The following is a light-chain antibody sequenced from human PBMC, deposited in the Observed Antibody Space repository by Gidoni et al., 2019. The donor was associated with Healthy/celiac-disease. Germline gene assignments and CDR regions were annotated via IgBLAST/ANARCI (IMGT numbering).Light chain of an antibody. CDR1: SSDVGGSNY. Sequence: QSALTQPRSVSGSPGQSVNISCTGTSSDVGGSNYVSWYQQHPGKAPKLMIYDVSKRPSGVPDRFSGSKSGNTASLTISGLQAEDEADYYCCSYAGSPWVFGGGTKLTVL. CDR2: DVS. V-gene: IGLV2-11*01. J-gene: IGLJ3*02. CDR3: CSYAGSPWV.